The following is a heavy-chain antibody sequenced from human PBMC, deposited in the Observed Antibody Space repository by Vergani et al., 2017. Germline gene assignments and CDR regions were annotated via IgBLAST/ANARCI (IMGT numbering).Heavy chain of an antibody. Sequence: EVQLVESGGGLVQPGRSLRLSCAASGFTFDDYAMHWVRQAPGKGLEWVSGISWNSGSIGYADSVKGRFTISRDNAKNSLYLQMNSLRAEDTALYYCAKGPPLTYYYYYCMDVWGKGTTVTVSS. CDR2: ISWNSGSI. J-gene: IGHJ6*03. V-gene: IGHV3-9*01. CDR1: GFTFDDYA. CDR3: AKGPPLTYYYYYCMDV.